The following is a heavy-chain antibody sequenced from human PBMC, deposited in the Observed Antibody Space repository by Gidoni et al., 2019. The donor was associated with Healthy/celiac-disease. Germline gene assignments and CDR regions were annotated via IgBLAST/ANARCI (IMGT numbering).Heavy chain of an antibody. CDR3: ARGRRTWENAFDI. Sequence: QVQLQQWGAGLLQPSETLSLTCAVYGGSFSGYYWSWIRQPPGKGLEWIGEINHSGSTNYNPSLKSRVTISVDTSKNQFSLKLSSVTAADTAVYYCARGRRTWENAFDIWGQGTMVTVSS. V-gene: IGHV4-34*01. J-gene: IGHJ3*02. D-gene: IGHD1-26*01. CDR1: GGSFSGYY. CDR2: INHSGST.